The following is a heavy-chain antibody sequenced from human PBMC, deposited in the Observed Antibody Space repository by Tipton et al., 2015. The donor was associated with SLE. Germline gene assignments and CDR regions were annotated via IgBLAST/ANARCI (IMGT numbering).Heavy chain of an antibody. Sequence: TLSLTCTVSGDSISANTHFWGWVRQPPGKGLEWIATVYYSGSTNYNPSLKSRVTISVDTSKNQFSLKLSSVTAADTAVYYCAREPVYYYYYMDVWGKGTTVTVSS. J-gene: IGHJ6*03. CDR3: AREPVYYYYYMDV. CDR2: VYYSGST. V-gene: IGHV4-39*07. CDR1: GDSISANTHF.